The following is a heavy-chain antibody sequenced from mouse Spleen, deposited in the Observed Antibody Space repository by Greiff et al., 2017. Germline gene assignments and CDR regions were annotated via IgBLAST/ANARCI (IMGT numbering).Heavy chain of an antibody. CDR2: INPNNGGT. CDR3: ARGYYAPYYAMDY. V-gene: IGHV1-18*01. CDR1: GYTFTDYN. J-gene: IGHJ4*01. Sequence: VQLKQSGPELVKPGASVKIPCKASGYTFTDYNMDWVKQSHGKSLEWIGDINPNNGGTIYNQKFKGKATLTVDKSSSTAYMELRSLTSEDTAVYYCARGYYAPYYAMDYWGQGTSVTVSS. D-gene: IGHD1-1*01.